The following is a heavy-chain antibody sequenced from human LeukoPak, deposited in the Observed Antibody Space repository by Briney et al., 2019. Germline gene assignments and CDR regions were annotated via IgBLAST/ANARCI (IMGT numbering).Heavy chain of an antibody. D-gene: IGHD2-2*01. J-gene: IGHJ6*03. Sequence: ASVKVSCKASGGTFSSYAISWVRQAPGQGLEWMGWISAYYGNTKYAQKLQDRVTMTTNTSTSTAYMELRSLRSDDTAVYYCARDTYCSSTSCFPYYMDVWGTGTTVTVSS. CDR2: ISAYYGNT. CDR3: ARDTYCSSTSCFPYYMDV. V-gene: IGHV1-18*01. CDR1: GGTFSSYA.